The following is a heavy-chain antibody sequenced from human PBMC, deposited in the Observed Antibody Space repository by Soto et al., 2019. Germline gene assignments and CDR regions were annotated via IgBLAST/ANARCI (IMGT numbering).Heavy chain of an antibody. D-gene: IGHD3-9*01. CDR2: IYHSGST. CDR3: ERDYADFEWFINFDY. V-gene: IGHV4-4*02. J-gene: IGHJ4*02. CDR1: GGSISSSNW. Sequence: PSETLSLTCAVSGGSISSSNWWSWVRQPPGKGLEWIGEIYHSGSTNYNPSLKSRVTISVDKSKNQFSLKLSSVTAADTAVYYCERDYADFEWFINFDYRGQGNMVTVSS.